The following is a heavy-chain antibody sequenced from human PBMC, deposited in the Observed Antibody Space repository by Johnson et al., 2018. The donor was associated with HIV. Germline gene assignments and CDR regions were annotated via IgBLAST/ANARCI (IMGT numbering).Heavy chain of an antibody. CDR3: AREQRLAAVATDGVEV. CDR2: IWYDGSNK. V-gene: IGHV3-33*01. Sequence: VQLVESGGGVVQPGRSLRLSCAASGFTFSNYGMHWVRQAPGKGLEWVAVIWYDGSNKYYADSVKGRFTISRDNAKNSLYLQMNSLRADDTAVYYCAREQRLAAVATDGVEVWGQGTMVTVSS. J-gene: IGHJ3*01. D-gene: IGHD6-13*01. CDR1: GFTFSNYG.